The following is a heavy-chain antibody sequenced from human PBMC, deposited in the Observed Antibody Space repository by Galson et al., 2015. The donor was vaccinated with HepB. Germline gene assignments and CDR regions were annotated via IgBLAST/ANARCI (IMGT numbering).Heavy chain of an antibody. Sequence: SLRLSCAASGFTFSSYAMHWVRQAPGKGLEWVAVISYDGSNKYYADSVKGRFTISRDNSKNTLYLQMNSLRAEDTAVYYCARVIAAAGRTGDYWGQGTLVTVSS. V-gene: IGHV3-30-3*01. CDR1: GFTFSSYA. J-gene: IGHJ4*02. CDR3: ARVIAAAGRTGDY. D-gene: IGHD6-13*01. CDR2: ISYDGSNK.